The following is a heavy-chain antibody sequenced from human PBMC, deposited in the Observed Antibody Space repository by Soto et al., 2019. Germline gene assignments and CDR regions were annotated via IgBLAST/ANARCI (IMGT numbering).Heavy chain of an antibody. V-gene: IGHV4-30-4*01. Sequence: PSETLSLTCTVSGGSISSGDYYWSWIRQPPGKGLEWIGYIYYSGSTYYNPSLKSRVTISVDTSKNQFSLKLSSVTAADTAVYYCARGYDCSSTSCHQWVYYYYGMDVWGQGTTVTVSS. CDR1: GGSISSGDYY. D-gene: IGHD2-2*01. J-gene: IGHJ6*02. CDR2: IYYSGST. CDR3: ARGYDCSSTSCHQWVYYYYGMDV.